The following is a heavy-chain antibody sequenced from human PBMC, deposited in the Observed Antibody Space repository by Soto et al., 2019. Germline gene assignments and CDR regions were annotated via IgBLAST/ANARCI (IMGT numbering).Heavy chain of an antibody. CDR2: INPNADTT. CDR1: GYSFTNYF. D-gene: IGHD3-16*01. Sequence: ASVKVSCKTSGYSFTNYFIHWVRQAPGQGLEWMGIINPNADTTNYAQKFQGRVTVTTDTSTSTAYMELTSLRSNDTAIYYCAMVDVYVTPSPQDVWGQGTTVTVSS. J-gene: IGHJ6*02. CDR3: AMVDVYVTPSPQDV. V-gene: IGHV1-46*01.